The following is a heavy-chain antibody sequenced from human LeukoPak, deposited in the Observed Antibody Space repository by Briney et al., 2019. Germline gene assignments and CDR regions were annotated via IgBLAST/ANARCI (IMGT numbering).Heavy chain of an antibody. J-gene: IGHJ5*02. CDR2: IFSSGNN. D-gene: IGHD3-10*01. CDR1: GGSMSSGTYY. Sequence: NPSETLSLTCTVSGGSMSSGTYYWSWIRQPAGKGLEYIGRIFSSGNNNYNPSLKSRITMSTDTSKNQFSLNLSSVTAADTAVYYCARLAYYRGGSNLYWFDPWGQGTLVTVSS. V-gene: IGHV4-61*02. CDR3: ARLAYYRGGSNLYWFDP.